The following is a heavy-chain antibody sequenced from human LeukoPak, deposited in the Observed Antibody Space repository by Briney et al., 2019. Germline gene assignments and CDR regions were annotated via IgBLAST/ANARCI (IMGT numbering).Heavy chain of an antibody. J-gene: IGHJ4*02. D-gene: IGHD2-2*01. CDR1: GFSLSNYN. V-gene: IGHV3-48*01. CDR2: ISSDSRTI. CDR3: ARPYCSSTSCPTFDD. Sequence: GGSLRLSCAASGFSLSNYNMNWVRQAPGKGLEWVSYISSDSRTIFYADSVKGRFTISRDNAKNSLYLQMNSLRAEDTAMYYCARPYCSSTSCPTFDDWGQGTLVTVSS.